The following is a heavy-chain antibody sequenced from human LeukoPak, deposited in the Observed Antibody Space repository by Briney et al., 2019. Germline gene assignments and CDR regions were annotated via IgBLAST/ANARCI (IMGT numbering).Heavy chain of an antibody. Sequence: ASVKVSCKASGYTFTSYAMNWVRQAPGQGLEWIGGIIPISATARHAQKFQGRVTITADKSTSTAYMELSSLRSEDTAVYYCARGISAGYYYYMDVWGKGTTVIVSS. CDR1: GYTFTSYA. CDR3: ARGISAGYYYYMDV. CDR2: IIPISATA. V-gene: IGHV1-69*06. J-gene: IGHJ6*03. D-gene: IGHD1-26*01.